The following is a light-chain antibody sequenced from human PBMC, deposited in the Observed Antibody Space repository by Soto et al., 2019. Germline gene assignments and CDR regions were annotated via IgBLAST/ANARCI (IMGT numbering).Light chain of an antibody. CDR1: QVIRNE. CDR3: LQDFDYPRT. J-gene: IGKJ1*01. CDR2: AAS. Sequence: ATQMTQSPSSLSASVGDTVTITCRASQVIRNELAWYQQAPGKAPKLLIYAASSVQSGVPSRFSGSGSDTDFTLTISSLQPEDFATYYCLQDFDYPRTFGQGTKVEI. V-gene: IGKV1-6*01.